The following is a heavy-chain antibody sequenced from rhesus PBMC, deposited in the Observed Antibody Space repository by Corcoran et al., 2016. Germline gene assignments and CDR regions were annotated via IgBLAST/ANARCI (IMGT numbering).Heavy chain of an antibody. V-gene: IGHV4-160*01. CDR1: GGSISGYW. D-gene: IGHD4-29*01. J-gene: IGHJ6*01. Sequence: QLQLQESGPGLVKPSETLSLTCAVSGGSISGYWWSWIRQPPGKGLEWIGRIDSSGRTDYNPSLKGRVTISRDTSKNQFSLKLSSVTAADTAVYYCARRNGRYNGLDSWGQGVVVTVSS. CDR2: IDSSGRT. CDR3: ARRNGRYNGLDS.